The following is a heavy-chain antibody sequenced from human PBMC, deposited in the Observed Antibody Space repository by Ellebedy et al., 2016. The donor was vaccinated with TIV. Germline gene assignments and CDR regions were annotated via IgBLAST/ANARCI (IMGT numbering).Heavy chain of an antibody. D-gene: IGHD2/OR15-2a*01. CDR2: IDPGDSYI. CDR1: GYSFASQW. J-gene: IGHJ3*02. V-gene: IGHV5-10-1*01. CDR3: ARLVLRTTSTRGDVFDI. Sequence: GESLKISCQGSGYSFASQWISWVRQVPGKGLEWMGRIDPGDSYINYSPPFQGHVTFSTDKSIRTAYLQWGSLKASDTAMYYCARLVLRTTSTRGDVFDIWGQGTMVTVSS.